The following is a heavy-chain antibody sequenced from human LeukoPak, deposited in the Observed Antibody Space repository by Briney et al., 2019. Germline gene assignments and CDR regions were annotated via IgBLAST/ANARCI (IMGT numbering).Heavy chain of an antibody. CDR1: GYSISSGYY. D-gene: IGHD6-19*01. J-gene: IGHJ5*02. Sequence: KPSETLSLTCTVSGYSISSGYYWGWIRQSPGEGLEWVGSIYYSGSTYYNPSLKSRVTISVDTSKNQFSLKLSSVTAADTAVYYCARGHSSGWVGRFDPWGQGTLVTVSS. V-gene: IGHV4-38-2*02. CDR2: IYYSGST. CDR3: ARGHSSGWVGRFDP.